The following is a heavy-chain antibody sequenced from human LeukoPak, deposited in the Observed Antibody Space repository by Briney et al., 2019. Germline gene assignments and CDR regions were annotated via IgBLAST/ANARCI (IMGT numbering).Heavy chain of an antibody. J-gene: IGHJ4*02. CDR3: ATELRLRFDY. CDR2: ISGSGGST. V-gene: IGHV3-23*01. CDR1: GFTFSSYA. D-gene: IGHD4-17*01. Sequence: PGGSLRLSCAASGFTFSSYAMNWVRQAPGKGLEWVSAISGSGGSTYYADSVKGRLTISRDNSKNTLYLQMNSLRAEDTAVYYCATELRLRFDYWGQGTLVTVSS.